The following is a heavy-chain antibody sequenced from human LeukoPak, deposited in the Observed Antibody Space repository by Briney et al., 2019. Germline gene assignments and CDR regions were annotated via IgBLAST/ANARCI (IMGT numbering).Heavy chain of an antibody. CDR1: GGSISSGSYY. Sequence: KPSETLSLTCTVSGGSISSGSYYWSWIRQPAGKGLEWIGRIYTSGSTNYNPSLKSRVTISVDTSKNQFSLKLSSVTAADTAVYYCAREMDSGYAIGLDWGMFDYWGQGTLVTVSP. V-gene: IGHV4-61*02. CDR2: IYTSGST. J-gene: IGHJ4*02. D-gene: IGHD5-12*01. CDR3: AREMDSGYAIGLDWGMFDY.